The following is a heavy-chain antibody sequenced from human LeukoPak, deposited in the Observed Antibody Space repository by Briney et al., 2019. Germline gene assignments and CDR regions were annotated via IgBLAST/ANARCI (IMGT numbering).Heavy chain of an antibody. J-gene: IGHJ6*03. CDR3: AKRGGTESFYYYYYMDV. CDR2: IYSGGST. V-gene: IGHV3-66*01. CDR1: GFTVSSNY. Sequence: QSGGSLRLSCAASGFTVSSNYMSWVRQAPGKGLEWVSVIYSGGSTYYADSVKGRFTISRDNSKNTLYLQMNSLRAEDTAVYYCAKRGGTESFYYYYYMDVWGKGTTVTVSS. D-gene: IGHD2-15*01.